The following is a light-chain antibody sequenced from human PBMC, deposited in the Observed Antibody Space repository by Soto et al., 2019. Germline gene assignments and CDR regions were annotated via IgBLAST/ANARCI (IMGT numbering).Light chain of an antibody. Sequence: DLVMTHSPLSLPVTHEYPASISSRSSQSLLHSNGHNYVDWYLQKPGQSPQLLIYLVSNRASGVPDRFSGSGSGTDFTLKITRVEAEDVGLYHCMQALQTPLTFGQGTRLEIK. CDR2: LVS. CDR3: MQALQTPLT. CDR1: QSLLHSNGHNY. V-gene: IGKV2-28*01. J-gene: IGKJ5*01.